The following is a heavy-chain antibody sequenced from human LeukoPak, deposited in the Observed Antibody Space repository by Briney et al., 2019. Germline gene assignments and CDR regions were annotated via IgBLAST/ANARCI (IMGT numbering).Heavy chain of an antibody. V-gene: IGHV3-23*01. CDR3: AKAASSSWPSYSYGMDV. J-gene: IGHJ6*02. Sequence: GGSLRLSCAASGFIFSSYSMSWVRQAPGKGLEWVSVITGSGGNTYYADSVKGRFTISKDNSKNTVYLQMSSLRVDDTAVYYCAKAASSSWPSYSYGMDVWGQGTTVTVSS. CDR2: ITGSGGNT. D-gene: IGHD6-13*01. CDR1: GFIFSSYS.